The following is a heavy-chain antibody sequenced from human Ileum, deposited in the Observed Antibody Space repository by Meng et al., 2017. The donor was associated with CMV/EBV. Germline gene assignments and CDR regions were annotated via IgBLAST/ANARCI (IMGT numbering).Heavy chain of an antibody. Sequence: CASSGFPFINYWMYWVRQAPGKGLVWVSRIMIDGRSTTYAASVKGRFIISRDNAKNTLYLQMNSLRAEDTAVYYCARGGRAGSFDYWGQGTLVTVSS. J-gene: IGHJ4*02. D-gene: IGHD1-1*01. CDR2: IMIDGRST. V-gene: IGHV3-74*03. CDR1: GFPFINYW. CDR3: ARGGRAGSFDY.